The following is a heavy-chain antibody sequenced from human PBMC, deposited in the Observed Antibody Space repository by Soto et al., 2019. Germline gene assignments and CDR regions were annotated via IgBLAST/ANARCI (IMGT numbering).Heavy chain of an antibody. CDR2: IYYSGST. V-gene: IGHV4-39*01. J-gene: IGHJ4*02. D-gene: IGHD3-9*01. CDR3: ARHRDHYDILTGLITDYYFDY. CDR1: GGSISSSSYY. Sequence: KTSETLSLTCTVSGGSISSSSYYWGWIRQPPGKGLEWIGSIYYSGSTYYNPSLKSRVTISVDTSKNQFSLKLSSVTAADTAVYYCARHRDHYDILTGLITDYYFDYWGQGTLVTVSS.